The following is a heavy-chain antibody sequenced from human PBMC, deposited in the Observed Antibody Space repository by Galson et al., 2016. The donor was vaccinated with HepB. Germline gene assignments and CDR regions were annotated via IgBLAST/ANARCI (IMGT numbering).Heavy chain of an antibody. Sequence: SVKVSCKASGYTFSNYDINWVRQATGQGLEWMGWMNPDSGNTGYAQIFQGRVIMTMNASISTAYMELSSLGSEDTAVYYCARVPTYCTRTTNCNEREGVFDPWGQGTLVTVSS. CDR3: ARVPTYCTRTTNCNEREGVFDP. V-gene: IGHV1-8*01. CDR1: GYTFSNYD. D-gene: IGHD2/OR15-2a*01. CDR2: MNPDSGNT. J-gene: IGHJ5*02.